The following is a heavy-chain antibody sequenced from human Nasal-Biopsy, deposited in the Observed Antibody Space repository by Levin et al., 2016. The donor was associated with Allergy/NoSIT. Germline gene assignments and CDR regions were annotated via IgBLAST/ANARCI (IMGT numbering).Heavy chain of an antibody. CDR2: FNPHTGGA. Sequence: ASVKVSCKASGYTFTAYYMHWVRQAPGQGLEWMGWFNPHTGGANYAQNFQDRVTMARDTSISTAYMELNRLTSDDTAVYYCARGEEYSSTSYAAYWGQGSLVTVSS. CDR1: GYTFTAYY. D-gene: IGHD6-13*01. J-gene: IGHJ4*02. CDR3: ARGEEYSSTSYAAY. V-gene: IGHV1-2*02.